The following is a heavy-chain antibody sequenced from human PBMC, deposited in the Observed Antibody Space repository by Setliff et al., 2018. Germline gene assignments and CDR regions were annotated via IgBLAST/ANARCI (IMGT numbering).Heavy chain of an antibody. CDR1: GYTFTLYY. Sequence: SVKVSCKASGYTFTLYYVHWVRQAPGQGLEWMGGTIPMFGSANYAQKFQGRVTVITDEFTGTAYMELSSLITEDTAVYYCAREGVDIRSSTDYRYYMDVWGKGTTVTVSS. J-gene: IGHJ6*03. V-gene: IGHV1-69*05. CDR2: TIPMFGSA. D-gene: IGHD5-12*01. CDR3: AREGVDIRSSTDYRYYMDV.